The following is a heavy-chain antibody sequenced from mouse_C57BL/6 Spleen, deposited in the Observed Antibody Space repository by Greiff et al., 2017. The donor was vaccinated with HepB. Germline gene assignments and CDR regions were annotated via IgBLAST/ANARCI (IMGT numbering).Heavy chain of an antibody. CDR2: INPSTGGT. CDR3: ASFYYGSSYVRFDY. J-gene: IGHJ2*01. Sequence: EVKLVESGPELVKPGASVKISCKASGYSFTGYYMHWVKQSSEKSLEWIGEINPSTGGTSYNQKFKGKATLTVDKSSSTAYMQLKSLTSEDSAVYYCASFYYGSSYVRFDYWGQGTTLTVSS. D-gene: IGHD1-1*01. CDR1: GYSFTGYY. V-gene: IGHV1-43*01.